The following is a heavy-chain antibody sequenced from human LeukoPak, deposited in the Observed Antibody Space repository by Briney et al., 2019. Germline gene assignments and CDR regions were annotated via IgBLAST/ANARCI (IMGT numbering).Heavy chain of an antibody. J-gene: IGHJ4*02. Sequence: GGSRRLSCADTGPNFRSSWMCCTRQAAGKGMERVTNINQDGSERYYVDSVNGRFTIPRDNAKNSLYLQMNSLRVEDTAVYYCARAFYSYFDYWGQGTRVVVST. CDR1: GPNFRSSW. D-gene: IGHD2/OR15-2a*01. CDR3: ARAFYSYFDY. CDR2: INQDGSER. V-gene: IGHV3-7*03.